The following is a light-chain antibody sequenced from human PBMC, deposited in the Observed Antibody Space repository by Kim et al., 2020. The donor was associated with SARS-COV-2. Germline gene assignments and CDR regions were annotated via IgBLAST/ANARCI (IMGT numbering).Light chain of an antibody. J-gene: IGKJ4*01. CDR1: RNVNSH. CDR3: QQYDSWPLT. Sequence: EIVMTQSPATLSVSPGERATLSCRASRNVNSHLAWYHQKPGQAPRLLIYGASTRVTGIPARFSGSGSGTEFTFTISSLQSEDSALYYCQQYDSWPLTFGGGTKVDIK. V-gene: IGKV3-15*01. CDR2: GAS.